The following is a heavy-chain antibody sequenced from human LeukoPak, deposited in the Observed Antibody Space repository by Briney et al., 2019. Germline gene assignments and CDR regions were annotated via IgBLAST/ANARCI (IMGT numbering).Heavy chain of an antibody. CDR3: ANEIRPSPFVD. J-gene: IGHJ4*02. CDR2: INDSGST. Sequence: PSETLFLSCAVYGGFLSDNIWSCSRQPPGKGLEWIGEINDSGSTNLNPALNSRVAMSVDSSRNQFSLRLSSVTAADTAVYYCANEIRPSPFVDWGQGTLVTVSS. CDR1: GGFLSDNI. D-gene: IGHD2-2*01. V-gene: IGHV4-34*01.